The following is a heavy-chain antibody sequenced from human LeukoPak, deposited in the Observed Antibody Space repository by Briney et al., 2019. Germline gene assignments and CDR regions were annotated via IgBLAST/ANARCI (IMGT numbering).Heavy chain of an antibody. Sequence: PGGSLRLSCAASGFTFSSYAMSWVRQAPGKGLEWVSAISGSGGSTYYADSVKGRFTISRDNSKNTLYLQMNSLRAEDTAVYYCAKDVGHSSSWYYFDYWGQGTLVTVSS. CDR3: AKDVGHSSSWYYFDY. J-gene: IGHJ4*02. CDR1: GFTFSSYA. V-gene: IGHV3-23*01. CDR2: ISGSGGST. D-gene: IGHD6-13*01.